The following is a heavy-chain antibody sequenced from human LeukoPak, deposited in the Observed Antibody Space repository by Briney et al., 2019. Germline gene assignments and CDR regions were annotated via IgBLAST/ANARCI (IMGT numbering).Heavy chain of an antibody. V-gene: IGHV4-34*01. CDR1: GGSFSGYY. CDR3: ASEVIAAAGTKPYYFDY. D-gene: IGHD6-13*01. CDR2: INHSGST. J-gene: IGHJ4*02. Sequence: PSETLSLTCAVYGGSFSGYYWSWIRQPPGKGLEWIGEINHSGSTNYNPSLKSRVTISVDTSKNQFSLKLSSVTAADTAVYYCASEVIAAAGTKPYYFDYWGQGTLVTVSS.